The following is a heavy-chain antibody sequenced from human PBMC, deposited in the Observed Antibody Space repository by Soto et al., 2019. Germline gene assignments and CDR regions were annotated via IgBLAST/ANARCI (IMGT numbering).Heavy chain of an antibody. D-gene: IGHD6-6*01. CDR3: AKVSAYRMAARFEELKNDY. J-gene: IGHJ4*02. CDR1: GFTFSSYS. V-gene: IGHV3-21*04. Sequence: AVGSLRLSCAASGFTFSSYSMNWVRQAPGKGLEWVSSISSSSSYIYYADSVKGRFTISRDNSKNTLYLQMNSLRAEDTAVYYCAKVSAYRMAARFEELKNDYWGQGTLVTVSS. CDR2: ISSSSSYI.